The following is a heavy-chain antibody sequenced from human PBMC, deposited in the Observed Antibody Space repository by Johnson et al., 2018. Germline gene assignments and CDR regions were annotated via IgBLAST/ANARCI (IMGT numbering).Heavy chain of an antibody. CDR3: ARHCCGQYPNWFDP. V-gene: IGHV4-39*01. D-gene: IGHD2-21*01. Sequence: QVQLQESGPQLVKSSETLSLTCIVSGGSVINSDYSWGWVRQPPGKGLEWIGSMYYSGSTYNNSSLKSRVTMSVDTSNNQFSLRLTSVTAADTAVYYCARHCCGQYPNWFDPWGQGTLVIVS. CDR2: MYYSGST. CDR1: GGSVINSDYS. J-gene: IGHJ5*02.